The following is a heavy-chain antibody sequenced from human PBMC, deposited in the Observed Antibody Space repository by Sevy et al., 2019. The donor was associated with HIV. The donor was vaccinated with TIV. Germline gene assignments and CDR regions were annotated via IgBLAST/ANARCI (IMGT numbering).Heavy chain of an antibody. Sequence: GGSLRLSCVASGFTFSDYYMGWIRQAPGRGREWISHISTLGTTLYYKDSLKDRFSTSRDNTRNTLFLEMNSLGAQDTAVYYCARDVLGRLWDKDGGRIEYWGQGTLVTVSS. CDR1: GFTFSDYY. CDR3: ARDVLGRLWDKDGGRIEY. CDR2: ISTLGTTL. V-gene: IGHV3-11*04. D-gene: IGHD3-16*01. J-gene: IGHJ4*02.